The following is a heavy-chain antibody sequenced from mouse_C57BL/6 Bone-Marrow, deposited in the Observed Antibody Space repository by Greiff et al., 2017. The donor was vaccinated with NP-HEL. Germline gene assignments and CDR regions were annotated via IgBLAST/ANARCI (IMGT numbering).Heavy chain of an antibody. CDR3: ARVKCYYYGSSYLDWYFDV. Sequence: QVQLQQPGAELVKPGASVKMSCKASGYTFTSYWITWVKQRPGQGLEWIGDIYPGSGSTNYNEKFKSKATLTVDTSSSTASMQLSSLTSEDSAVYYCARVKCYYYGSSYLDWYFDVWGTGTTVTVAS. CDR1: GYTFTSYW. CDR2: IYPGSGST. D-gene: IGHD1-1*01. V-gene: IGHV1-55*01. J-gene: IGHJ1*03.